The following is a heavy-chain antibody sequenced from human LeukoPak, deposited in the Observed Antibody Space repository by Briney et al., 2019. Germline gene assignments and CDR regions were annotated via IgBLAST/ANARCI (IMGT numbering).Heavy chain of an antibody. CDR1: GFTFSSYG. D-gene: IGHD2-15*01. CDR3: AKEGRYWSGGSCYSGYYFDY. V-gene: IGHV3-30*18. J-gene: IGHJ4*02. CDR2: ISYDGSNK. Sequence: GGSLRLSCAASGFTFSSYGMHWVRQAPGKGLEWVAVISYDGSNKYYADSVKGRFTISRDNSKNTLYLQMNSLRAEDTAVYYCAKEGRYWSGGSCYSGYYFDYWGQGTLVTVSS.